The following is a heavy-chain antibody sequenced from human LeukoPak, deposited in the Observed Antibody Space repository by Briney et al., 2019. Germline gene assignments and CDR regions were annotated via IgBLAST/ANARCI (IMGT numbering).Heavy chain of an antibody. CDR2: IYYSGST. CDR1: GGSISSYY. D-gene: IGHD5-24*01. J-gene: IGHJ4*02. CDR3: ARSGGYNSNFDY. V-gene: IGHV4-59*01. Sequence: SETLSLTCTVSGGSISSYYWNWIRQPPGKGLEWIANIYYSGSTNHNPSLKSRVSISVDTSKNQFSLRLSSVTAADTAVYYCARSGGYNSNFDYRGQGTLVTVSS.